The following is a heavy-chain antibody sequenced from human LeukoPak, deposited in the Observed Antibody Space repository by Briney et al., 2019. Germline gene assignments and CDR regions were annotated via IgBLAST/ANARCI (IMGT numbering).Heavy chain of an antibody. CDR2: ISSSGSTI. CDR3: ARDLYRIVVVPHYFDY. V-gene: IGHV3-48*03. J-gene: IGHJ4*02. D-gene: IGHD3-22*01. CDR1: GFTSSSYE. Sequence: RPGGSLRLSCAASGFTSSSYEMNWVRQAPGKGLEWVSYISSSGSTIYYADSVKGRFTISRDNAKNSLYLQMNSLRAEDTAVYYCARDLYRIVVVPHYFDYWGQGTLVTVSS.